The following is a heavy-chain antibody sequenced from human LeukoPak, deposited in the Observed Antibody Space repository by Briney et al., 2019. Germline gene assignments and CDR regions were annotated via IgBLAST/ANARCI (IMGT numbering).Heavy chain of an antibody. CDR2: FDPEDGET. V-gene: IGHV1-24*01. D-gene: IGHD3-16*01. Sequence: ASVKVSCKVSGYTLAELSMHWVRQAPGKGLEWMGGFDPEDGETIYAQKFQGRVTMTEDTSTDTAYMELSSLRSEDTAVYYCETVFWGRSGDFDYGGQGPLVTVPS. CDR1: GYTLAELS. CDR3: ETVFWGRSGDFDY. J-gene: IGHJ4*02.